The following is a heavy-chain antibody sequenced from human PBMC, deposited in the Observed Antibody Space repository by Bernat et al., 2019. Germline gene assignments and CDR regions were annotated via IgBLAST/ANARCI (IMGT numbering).Heavy chain of an antibody. D-gene: IGHD6-13*01. V-gene: IGHV4-59*08. J-gene: IGHJ4*02. Sequence: QVQLQESGPGLVKPSETLSLTCTVSGGSISSYYWSWIRQPPGKGLEWIGYIYYSGSTNYNPSLKSRVTISVDTSKNQFSLKLSSVTAADTAVYYCARPAGIGHRASDYWGQGTLVTVSS. CDR2: IYYSGST. CDR3: ARPAGIGHRASDY. CDR1: GGSISSYY.